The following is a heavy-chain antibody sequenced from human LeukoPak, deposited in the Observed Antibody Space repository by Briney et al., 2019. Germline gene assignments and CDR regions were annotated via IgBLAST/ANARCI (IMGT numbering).Heavy chain of an antibody. D-gene: IGHD1-26*01. J-gene: IGHJ4*02. CDR2: IYHSGST. CDR3: ARDSSGASYVV. Sequence: ASETLSLTCTVSGGSISSYYWSWIRQPPGKGLEWIGYIYHSGSTYYNPSLESRVTVSVDTSKNQFSLKLRSVTAADTAVYYCARDSSGASYVVWGQGKLVTVSS. CDR1: GGSISSYY. V-gene: IGHV4-59*12.